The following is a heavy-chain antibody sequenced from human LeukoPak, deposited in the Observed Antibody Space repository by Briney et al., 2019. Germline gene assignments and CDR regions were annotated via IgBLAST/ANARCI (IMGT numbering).Heavy chain of an antibody. CDR1: GYNFPKYW. CDR2: IYPTDSDT. D-gene: IGHD6-13*01. Sequence: GESLLFCCKSSGYNFPKYWIGWLRQVPGKGLEWMGIIYPTDSDTRYSPSFQGQVTISADKSITTASLQWSSLKASDTAIYYCARGDSSSRYYFDYWGQGTLDSVSS. CDR3: ARGDSSSRYYFDY. V-gene: IGHV5-51*01. J-gene: IGHJ4*02.